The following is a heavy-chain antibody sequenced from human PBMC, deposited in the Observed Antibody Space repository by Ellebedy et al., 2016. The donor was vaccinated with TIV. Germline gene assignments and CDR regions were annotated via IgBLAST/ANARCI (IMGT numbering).Heavy chain of an antibody. Sequence: LSLTCAASGFTFSSYSMNWVRQAPGKGLEWVSYISSSSTIYYADSVKGRFTISRDNAKNSLYLQMNSLRAEDTAVYYCARGFNWDVDYWGQGTLVTVSS. CDR2: ISSSSTI. V-gene: IGHV3-48*04. J-gene: IGHJ4*02. D-gene: IGHD1-1*01. CDR1: GFTFSSYS. CDR3: ARGFNWDVDY.